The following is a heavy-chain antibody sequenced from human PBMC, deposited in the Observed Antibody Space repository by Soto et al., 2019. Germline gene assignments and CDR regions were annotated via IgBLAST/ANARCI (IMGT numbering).Heavy chain of an antibody. D-gene: IGHD3-22*01. V-gene: IGHV4-31*03. CDR3: AREIRYYYDSSGYYQPQYFDY. J-gene: IGHJ4*02. CDR2: IYYSGST. Sequence: PSETMSLTCTVSGGSISSGGYYWSWIRQHPGKGLEWIGYIYYSGSTYYNPSPKSRVTISVDTSKNQFSLKLSSVTAADTAVYYCAREIRYYYDSSGYYQPQYFDYWGQGTLVTVSS. CDR1: GGSISSGGYY.